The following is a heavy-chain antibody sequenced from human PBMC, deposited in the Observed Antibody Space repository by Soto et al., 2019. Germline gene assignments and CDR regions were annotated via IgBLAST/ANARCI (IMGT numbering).Heavy chain of an antibody. V-gene: IGHV4-59*01. CDR2: IYYSGST. Sequence: PSETLSLTCTVSGGSISSYYWSWIRQPPGKGLEWIGYIYYSGSTNYNPSLKSRVTVSVDTSKNQFSLKLSSVTAADTAVYYCARNNYGDYVEYAFDIWGQGTMVTVSS. CDR1: GGSISSYY. D-gene: IGHD4-17*01. CDR3: ARNNYGDYVEYAFDI. J-gene: IGHJ3*02.